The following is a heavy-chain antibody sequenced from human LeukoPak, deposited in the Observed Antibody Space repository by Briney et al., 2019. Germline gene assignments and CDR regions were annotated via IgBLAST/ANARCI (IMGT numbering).Heavy chain of an antibody. CDR1: GVTFSDYY. Sequence: GGSLRLSCAASGVTFSDYYMSWIRQAPGKGLQWVAYIGTGGSNTYCADSVRGRFTVSRDNAKNSLFLQMNSLRAEDTAVYYCATAPTEDGDGSSPGYWGQGTLVTVSS. J-gene: IGHJ4*02. D-gene: IGHD4-17*01. CDR2: IGTGGSNT. V-gene: IGHV3-11*04. CDR3: ATAPTEDGDGSSPGY.